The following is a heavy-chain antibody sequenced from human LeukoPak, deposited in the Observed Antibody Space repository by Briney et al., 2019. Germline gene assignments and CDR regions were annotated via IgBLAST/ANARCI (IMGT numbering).Heavy chain of an antibody. J-gene: IGHJ4*02. Sequence: GASVKVSCKASGGTFISYAISWVRQAPGQGREWMGGIIPIFGTANYAQQFQGRVTITADESTSTAYMQLSSLRSEDTAVYYCARVRREDSSGYYPLDYWGQGTLVTVSS. CDR1: GGTFISYA. V-gene: IGHV1-69*13. D-gene: IGHD3-22*01. CDR3: ARVRREDSSGYYPLDY. CDR2: IIPIFGTA.